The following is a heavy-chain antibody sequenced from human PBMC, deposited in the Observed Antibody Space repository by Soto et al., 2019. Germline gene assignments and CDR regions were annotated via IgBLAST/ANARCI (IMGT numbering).Heavy chain of an antibody. CDR1: GYTFTGYG. Sequence: TSVKLSSKASGYTFTGYGISWVRQAPGQGLEWMGWISAYNGNTNYAQKLQGRVTMTTDTSTSTAYMELRSLRSDDTAVYNCARDGLAAMVGKIWGQGTMVTVSS. CDR2: ISAYNGNT. CDR3: ARDGLAAMVGKI. J-gene: IGHJ3*02. V-gene: IGHV1-18*01. D-gene: IGHD5-18*01.